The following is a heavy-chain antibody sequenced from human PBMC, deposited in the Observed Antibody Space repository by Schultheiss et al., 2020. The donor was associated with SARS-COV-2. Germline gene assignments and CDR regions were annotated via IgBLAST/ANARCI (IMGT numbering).Heavy chain of an antibody. D-gene: IGHD6-13*01. CDR1: GGSISSYY. CDR2: IYYSGST. Sequence: SETLSLTCTVSGGSISSYYWSWIRQPTGKGLEWIGYIYYSGSTYYNPSLKSRVTISVDTSKNQFSLKLSSVTAADTAVYYCARDLSIAAAGGDYWGQGTLVTVSS. J-gene: IGHJ4*02. V-gene: IGHV4-59*01. CDR3: ARDLSIAAAGGDY.